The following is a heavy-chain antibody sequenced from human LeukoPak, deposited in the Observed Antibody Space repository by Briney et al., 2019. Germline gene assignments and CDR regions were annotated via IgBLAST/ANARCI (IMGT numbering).Heavy chain of an antibody. Sequence: SVKXXCKASGYTFTSYYIHWVRQAPGQGLECMGIIIPSGGSTTYAQKFQKCQGIVTMTRETSISTAKRELSRVIADEKAGDXXXRGXPSAYGDYFDYWGQGTLVTVSS. CDR2: IIPSGGST. CDR3: XRGXPSAYGDYFDY. V-gene: IGHV1-46*01. CDR1: GYTFTSYY. J-gene: IGHJ4*02. D-gene: IGHD4-17*01.